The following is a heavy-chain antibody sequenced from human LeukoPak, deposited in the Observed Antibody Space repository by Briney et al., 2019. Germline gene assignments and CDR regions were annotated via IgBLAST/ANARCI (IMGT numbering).Heavy chain of an antibody. CDR1: GYTLTQLS. Sequence: ASVKVSCKLSGYTLTQLSIHWVRQGPGKGLEWMGGFDPDDDEIIYAQKFQGRVTMTEDTSTDTAYMELSSLRSDDTAVYYCASSEREVAIADYWGQGTLVTVSS. V-gene: IGHV1-24*01. J-gene: IGHJ4*02. CDR3: ASSEREVAIADY. D-gene: IGHD5-12*01. CDR2: FDPDDDEI.